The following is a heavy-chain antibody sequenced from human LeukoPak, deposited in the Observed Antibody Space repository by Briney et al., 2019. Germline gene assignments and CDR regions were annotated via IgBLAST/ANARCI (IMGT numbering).Heavy chain of an antibody. J-gene: IGHJ4*02. CDR2: IYYSGST. D-gene: IGHD6-13*01. Sequence: SETLSLTCTVSGGSISSNSYYGGCIRQPPGKGLEWIGSIYYSGSTYYNPSLKSRVTISVDTSKNQFSLKLSSVTAADTAVYYCGSSSWYYFDYWGQGTLVTVSS. CDR3: GSSSWYYFDY. V-gene: IGHV4-39*07. CDR1: GGSISSNSYY.